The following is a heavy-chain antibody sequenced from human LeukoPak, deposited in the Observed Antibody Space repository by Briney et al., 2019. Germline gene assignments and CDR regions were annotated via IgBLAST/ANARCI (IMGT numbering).Heavy chain of an antibody. D-gene: IGHD5-12*01. Sequence: GGSLRLSCAASGFTFSSYGMHRVRQAPGKGLERVAVISYDGSNKYYADSVKGRFTISRDNSKNTLYLQMNSLRAEDTAVYYCAKSYNGYESKPDYWGQGTLVTVSS. V-gene: IGHV3-30*18. J-gene: IGHJ4*02. CDR1: GFTFSSYG. CDR3: AKSYNGYESKPDY. CDR2: ISYDGSNK.